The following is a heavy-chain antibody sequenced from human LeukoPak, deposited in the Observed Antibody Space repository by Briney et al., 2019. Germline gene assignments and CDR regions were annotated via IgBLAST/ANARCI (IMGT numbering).Heavy chain of an antibody. CDR1: GRSFSGYY. V-gene: IGHV4-34*01. CDR2: IDHSGST. Sequence: PSETLSLTCAVYGRSFSGYYWSWIRQPPGKGLEWIGEIDHSGSTNYNPSLKSRVTISVDTSKNQFSLKLSSVTAADTAVYYCARHFDNGDYKKTFDIWGQGTMVTVSS. CDR3: ARHFDNGDYKKTFDI. J-gene: IGHJ3*02. D-gene: IGHD4-17*01.